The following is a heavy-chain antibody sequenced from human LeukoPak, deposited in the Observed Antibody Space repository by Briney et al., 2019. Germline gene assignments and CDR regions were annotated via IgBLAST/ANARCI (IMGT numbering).Heavy chain of an antibody. CDR2: INPNSGGT. J-gene: IGHJ4*02. D-gene: IGHD2-2*02. CDR3: AKALYRSSGYFYY. Sequence: ASVKVSCKASGYTFTGYYMHWVRQAPGQGLEWMRWINPNSGGTNYAQKFQGGVTMTRDTSISTAYMELSRLRSDDTALYYCAKALYRSSGYFYYWGQGTLVTVSS. CDR1: GYTFTGYY. V-gene: IGHV1-2*02.